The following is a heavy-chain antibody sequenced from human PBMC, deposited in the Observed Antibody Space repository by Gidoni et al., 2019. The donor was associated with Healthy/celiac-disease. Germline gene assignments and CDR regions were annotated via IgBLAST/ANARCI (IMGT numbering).Heavy chain of an antibody. D-gene: IGHD2-2*02. CDR1: GFTFSSYA. Sequence: EVQLLESGGGLVQPGGSLRLSCAASGFTFSSYAMSWVRQAPGKGLEWVSAISGSGGSTYYADSVKGRFTISRDNSKNTLYLQMNSLRAEDTAVYYCAKYCSSTSCYKSLEAFDYWGQGTLVTVS. J-gene: IGHJ4*02. CDR3: AKYCSSTSCYKSLEAFDY. CDR2: ISGSGGST. V-gene: IGHV3-23*01.